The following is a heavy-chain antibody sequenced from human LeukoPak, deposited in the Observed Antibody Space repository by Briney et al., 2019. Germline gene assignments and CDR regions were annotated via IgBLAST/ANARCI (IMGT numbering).Heavy chain of an antibody. J-gene: IGHJ4*02. CDR2: IIDSGAGT. V-gene: IGHV3-23*01. D-gene: IGHD2-2*01. Sequence: PGGSLRLSCAASGFTFSSYGMSWVRQAPGKGLEWVSGIIDSGAGTYYADSVKGRFTISRDNSKNTLYLQMNSLRAEDSAVYFCARGSTSYDYWGQGTLVTVSS. CDR3: ARGSTSYDY. CDR1: GFTFSSYG.